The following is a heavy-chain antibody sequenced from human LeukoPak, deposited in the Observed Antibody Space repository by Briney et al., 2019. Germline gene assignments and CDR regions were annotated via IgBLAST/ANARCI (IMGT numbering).Heavy chain of an antibody. CDR2: INSDGSST. CDR1: GFTFSSYW. V-gene: IGHV3-74*01. D-gene: IGHD5-12*01. CDR3: ARAPLYSGYDYYFDY. J-gene: IGHJ4*02. Sequence: GGSLRPSCAASGFTFSSYWMHWVRQAPGKGLVWVSRINSDGSSTSYADSVKGRFTISRDNAKNTLYLQMNSLRAEDTAVYYCARAPLYSGYDYYFDYWGQGTLVTVSS.